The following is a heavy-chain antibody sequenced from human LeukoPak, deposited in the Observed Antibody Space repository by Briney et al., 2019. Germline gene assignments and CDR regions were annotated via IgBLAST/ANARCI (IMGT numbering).Heavy chain of an antibody. V-gene: IGHV5-51*01. CDR2: IYPGDSDT. J-gene: IGHJ1*01. Sequence: GESLKISCNGSGYSFTSYWIGWVRQMPGKGLEWMGIIYPGDSDTRYSPSFQGQVTISADKSISTAYLQWSSLKASDTAMYYCARLQNPQGGYPEYFQHWGQGTLVTVSS. CDR1: GYSFTSYW. CDR3: ARLQNPQGGYPEYFQH. D-gene: IGHD1-1*01.